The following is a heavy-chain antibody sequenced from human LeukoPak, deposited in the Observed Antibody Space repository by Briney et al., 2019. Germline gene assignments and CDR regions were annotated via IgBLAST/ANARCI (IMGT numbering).Heavy chain of an antibody. CDR2: MNLDGSEK. J-gene: IGHJ4*02. CDR3: ARDDGFSCYSY. V-gene: IGHV3-7*01. D-gene: IGHD3/OR15-3a*01. CDR1: GLTFSDQW. Sequence: GGSLRLSCMISGLTFSDQWLAWVRQPPGKGLEWVANMNLDGSEKYYVDSVKGRFIISRDNAKNSLFLQMNSLIAEDTAVYYCARDDGFSCYSYWGQGTLVTVPS.